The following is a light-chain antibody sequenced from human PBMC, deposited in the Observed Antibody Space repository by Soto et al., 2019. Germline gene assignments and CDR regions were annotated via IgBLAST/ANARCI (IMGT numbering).Light chain of an antibody. J-gene: IGKJ1*01. CDR2: AAS. CDR3: QKYNSAPRS. Sequence: DIQMTQSPSSLSASVGDGVTISCRASQGIGNYLAWYQQKPGKAPKLLIYAASTLPSGVPSRFSGSGSGTDFTLTISSLQPEDVATYYCQKYNSAPRSFDQGTRVETK. V-gene: IGKV1-27*01. CDR1: QGIGNY.